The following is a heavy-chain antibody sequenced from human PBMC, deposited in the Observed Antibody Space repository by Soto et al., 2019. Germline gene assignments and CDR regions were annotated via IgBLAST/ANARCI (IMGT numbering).Heavy chain of an antibody. D-gene: IGHD1-26*01. CDR2: IKDKPNNYAT. CDR1: GFTFSASG. Sequence: EAQLVESGGGLVQPGRSLKLFCAASGFTFSASGIHWVRQASGKGLEWVAHIKDKPNNYATEYAASVKGRFTISRDDSMNMAFLQMNNLKTEDTAVYFCTRQSARWEDWFDPWGQGTLVTVSS. V-gene: IGHV3-73*02. CDR3: TRQSARWEDWFDP. J-gene: IGHJ5*02.